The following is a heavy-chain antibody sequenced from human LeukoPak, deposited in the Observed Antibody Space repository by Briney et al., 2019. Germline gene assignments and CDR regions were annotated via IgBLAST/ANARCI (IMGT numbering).Heavy chain of an antibody. Sequence: GASVKVPCKASGYTFTSYYMHWVRQAPGQGLEWMGIINPSGGSTSYAQKFQGRVTMTRDTSTSTVYMELSSLRSEDTAVYYCARVGGPGGGAFDIWGQGTMVTVSS. CDR1: GYTFTSYY. D-gene: IGHD3-10*01. CDR3: ARVGGPGGGAFDI. CDR2: INPSGGST. J-gene: IGHJ3*02. V-gene: IGHV1-46*01.